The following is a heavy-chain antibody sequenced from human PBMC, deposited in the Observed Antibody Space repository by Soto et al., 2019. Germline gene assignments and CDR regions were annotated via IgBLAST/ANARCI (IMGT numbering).Heavy chain of an antibody. J-gene: IGHJ6*02. V-gene: IGHV5-51*01. CDR3: AREPEHYNYGMDV. Sequence: GESLKISCKGSGYSFTSYRIGWVRQMPGKGLEWMGIIYPGDSDTRYSPSFQGQVTISADKSISTAYLQWSSLKASDSAMYYCAREPEHYNYGMDVWGQGTTVTVSS. CDR1: GYSFTSYR. CDR2: IYPGDSDT.